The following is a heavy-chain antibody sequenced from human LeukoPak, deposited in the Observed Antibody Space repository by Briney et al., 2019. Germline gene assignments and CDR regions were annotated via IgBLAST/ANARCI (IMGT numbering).Heavy chain of an antibody. D-gene: IGHD6-19*01. V-gene: IGHV3-7*01. J-gene: IGHJ4*02. CDR2: IKQDGSEK. CDR3: ARDHTVDGLVFDY. Sequence: PGGSLRLSCAAPGFTFSDFWMNWVRQAPGKGLEWVTSIKQDGSEKYYVDSVKGRFSISRDNAKNSLHLQMNSLRAEDTAVYYCARDHTVDGLVFDYWGQGILVTVSS. CDR1: GFTFSDFW.